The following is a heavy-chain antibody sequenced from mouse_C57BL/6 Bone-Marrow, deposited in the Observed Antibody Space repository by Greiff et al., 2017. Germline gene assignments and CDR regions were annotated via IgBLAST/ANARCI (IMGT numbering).Heavy chain of an antibody. V-gene: IGHV14-4*01. D-gene: IGHD2-3*01. CDR1: GFNIKDDY. Sequence: EVQLQQSGAELVRPGASVKLSCTASGFNIKDDYMHWVKQRPEQGLEWIGWIDPENGDTEYASKFQGKATITADTSSTLFLQMTSLRSEDTAMYYCARPPIYDGYRDWFAYWGQGTLVTVSA. CDR2: IDPENGDT. CDR3: ARPPIYDGYRDWFAY. J-gene: IGHJ3*01.